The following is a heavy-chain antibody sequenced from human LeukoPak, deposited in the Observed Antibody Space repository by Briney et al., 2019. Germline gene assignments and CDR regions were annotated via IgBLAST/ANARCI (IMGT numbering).Heavy chain of an antibody. D-gene: IGHD6-13*01. CDR3: ARDAGIEEVSSWYYFDY. CDR1: GDSISSYY. J-gene: IGHJ4*02. V-gene: IGHV4-59*12. Sequence: PSETLSLTCTVSGDSISSYYWSWIRQPPGKGLEWIGYIYYSGSTYYNPSLKSRVTISVDTSKNQFSLKLSSVTAADTAVYYCARDAGIEEVSSWYYFDYWGQGTLVTVSS. CDR2: IYYSGST.